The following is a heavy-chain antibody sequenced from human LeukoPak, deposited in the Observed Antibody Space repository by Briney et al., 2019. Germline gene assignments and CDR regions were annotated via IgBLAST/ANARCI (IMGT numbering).Heavy chain of an antibody. V-gene: IGHV4-4*02. J-gene: IGHJ4*02. CDR2: FHHSGGT. Sequence: SETLSLTCAVSGGSISGPNRWSWVRQPPGKGLEWIGEFHHSGGTNYNPSLKSRVTISIDKSNNQFSLKLTSVTAADTAVYYCARNGAFAVEYWGRGSLVTVSS. CDR3: ARNGAFAVEY. D-gene: IGHD1-1*01. CDR1: GGSISGPNR.